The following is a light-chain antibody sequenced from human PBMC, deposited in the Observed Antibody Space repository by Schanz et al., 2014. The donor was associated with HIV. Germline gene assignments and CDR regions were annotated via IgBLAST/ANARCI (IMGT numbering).Light chain of an antibody. V-gene: IGLV2-23*02. CDR2: EVS. CDR3: CSYAGSSTYV. J-gene: IGLJ1*01. Sequence: QSALTQPASGSGSPGQSITISCTGTSTAVGSYKLVPWYQQHPGKAPKLMIYEVSKWPSGVSNRFSGSKSGNTASLTISGLQAEDEADYYCCSYAGSSTYVFGTGTKLTV. CDR1: STAVGSYKL.